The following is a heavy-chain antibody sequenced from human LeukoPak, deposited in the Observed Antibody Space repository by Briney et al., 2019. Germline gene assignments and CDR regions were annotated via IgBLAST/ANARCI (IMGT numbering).Heavy chain of an antibody. CDR2: INPNSGGT. V-gene: IGHV1-2*02. CDR3: ARDVGYCSSTSCRDY. CDR1: GYTFTGYY. Sequence: ASVKVSCKASGYTFTGYYMHWVRQAPGQGLEWMGWINPNSGGTNYAQKFQGRVTMTRDTSISTAYMELSRLRSDDTSVYYCARDVGYCSSTSCRDYWGQGTLVTVSS. D-gene: IGHD2-2*01. J-gene: IGHJ4*02.